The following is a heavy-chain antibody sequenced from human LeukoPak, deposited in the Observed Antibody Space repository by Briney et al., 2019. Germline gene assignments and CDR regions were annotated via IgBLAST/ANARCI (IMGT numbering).Heavy chain of an antibody. CDR2: INHSGST. D-gene: IGHD2-15*01. CDR1: GGSFSGYY. Sequence: SETLSLTCAVYGGSFSGYYWSWIRQPPGKGLEWIGEINHSGSTNYNPSLKSRVTISVDTSKNQFSLKLSSVTAADTAVYYCARGRGYCSGGSCGKFDYWGQGTLVTVSS. V-gene: IGHV4-34*01. CDR3: ARGRGYCSGGSCGKFDY. J-gene: IGHJ4*02.